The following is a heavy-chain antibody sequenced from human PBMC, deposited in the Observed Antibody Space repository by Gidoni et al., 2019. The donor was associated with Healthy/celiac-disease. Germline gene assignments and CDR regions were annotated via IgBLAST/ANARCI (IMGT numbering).Heavy chain of an antibody. D-gene: IGHD4-17*01. CDR1: GFTCSSYA. J-gene: IGHJ3*02. CDR3: ARDDYGDLSPLDAFDI. CDR2: ISYDGSNK. Sequence: QVQLVESGGGVVQPGRSLSLSCAASGFTCSSYAMHWVRQAPVKGLEWVAVISYDGSNKYYADSVKGRFTISRDNSKNTLYLQMNSLRAEDTAVYYCARDDYGDLSPLDAFDIWGQGTMVTVSS. V-gene: IGHV3-30-3*01.